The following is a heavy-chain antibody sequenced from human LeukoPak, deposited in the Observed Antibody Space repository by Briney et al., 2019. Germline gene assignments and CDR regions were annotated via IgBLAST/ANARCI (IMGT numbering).Heavy chain of an antibody. CDR2: ISSRSSTI. CDR1: GFTFSSYS. V-gene: IGHV3-48*02. J-gene: IGHJ4*02. D-gene: IGHD3-16*01. CDR3: SRGGTSLDY. Sequence: PGGSLRLSCAAAGFTFSSYSMNWVRLAPGKGLEWVSYISSRSSTISYADSVTGRFTISRDNAKNSLYQQLSSLIDEATAVYYCSRGGTSLDYWGQGTLVTVSS.